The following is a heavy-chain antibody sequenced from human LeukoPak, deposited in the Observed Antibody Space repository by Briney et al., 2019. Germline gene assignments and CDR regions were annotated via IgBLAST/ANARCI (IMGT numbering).Heavy chain of an antibody. CDR1: GFTVSSNY. CDR3: AKDITGDYYYYYYMDV. J-gene: IGHJ6*03. D-gene: IGHD4-17*01. CDR2: ISYDGSNK. V-gene: IGHV3-30*18. Sequence: GGSLRLSCAASGFTVSSNYMSWVRQGPGKGLEWVAVISYDGSNKYYADSVKGRFTISRDNSKNTLYLQMNSLRAEDTAVYYCAKDITGDYYYYYYMDVWGKGTTVTISS.